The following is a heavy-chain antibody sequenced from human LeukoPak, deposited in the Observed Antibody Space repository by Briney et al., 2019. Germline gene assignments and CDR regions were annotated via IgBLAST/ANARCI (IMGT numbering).Heavy chain of an antibody. CDR2: IYHSGST. V-gene: IGHV4-34*01. Sequence: SETLSLTCAVYGGSFSSYYWGWIRQPPGKGLEWIGSIYHSGSTYYNPSLKSRVTISVDTSKNQFSLKLSSVTAADTAVYYCAREDYYGSGSYYIKQFFDYWGQGTLVTVSS. D-gene: IGHD3-10*01. J-gene: IGHJ4*02. CDR1: GGSFSSYY. CDR3: AREDYYGSGSYYIKQFFDY.